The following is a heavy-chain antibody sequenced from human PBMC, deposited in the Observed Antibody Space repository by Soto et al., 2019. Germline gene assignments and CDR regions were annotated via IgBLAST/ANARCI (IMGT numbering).Heavy chain of an antibody. Sequence: QVQLQESGPGLVKPSQTLSLTCTVSGGSISSGDYYWSWIRQPPGKGLEWIGYIYYSGGTYSNPSLKSRVTISVDTSKNQFSLKLSSVTAADTAVYYCARGRRYYGSESYYWFAPWGQGTLVTVSS. V-gene: IGHV4-30-4*01. CDR3: ARGRRYYGSESYYWFAP. CDR2: IYYSGGT. D-gene: IGHD3-10*01. CDR1: GGSISSGDYY. J-gene: IGHJ5*02.